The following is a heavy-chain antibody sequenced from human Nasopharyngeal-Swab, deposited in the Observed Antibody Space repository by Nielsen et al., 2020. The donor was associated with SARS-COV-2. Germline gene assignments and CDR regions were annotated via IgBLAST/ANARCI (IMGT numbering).Heavy chain of an antibody. CDR2: ISDSGGRT. D-gene: IGHD2-15*01. CDR3: AEGSVGAATGSCAFDI. J-gene: IGHJ3*02. Sequence: GGSLRLSRASSGFTLNTYAMSWVRQAPGAGLEWVSAISDSGGRTYYADSVKGRFTISRDNSQNTLFLQMNSLRAEDTAVYYCAEGSVGAATGSCAFDIWGQGTMVTVSS. CDR1: GFTLNTYA. V-gene: IGHV3-23*01.